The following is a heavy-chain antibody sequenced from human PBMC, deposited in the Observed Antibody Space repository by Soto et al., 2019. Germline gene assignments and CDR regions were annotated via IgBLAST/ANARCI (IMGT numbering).Heavy chain of an antibody. V-gene: IGHV3-23*01. CDR1: GLTFSTYT. CDR3: AKAMRPDGLWDFDY. D-gene: IGHD4-17*01. Sequence: VQLLESGGGLAQPGGSLRLSCAASGLTFSTYTMAWVRQAPGRGPEWVAGVSQDGTAHYADSVKGRFTISRDNSRDTVFLLMITLRGEDTAVYYCAKAMRPDGLWDFDYWGQGTLVTVSS. CDR2: VSQDGTA. J-gene: IGHJ4*02.